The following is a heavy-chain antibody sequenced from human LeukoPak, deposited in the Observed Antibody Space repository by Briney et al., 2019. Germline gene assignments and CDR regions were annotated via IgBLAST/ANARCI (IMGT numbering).Heavy chain of an antibody. J-gene: IGHJ4*02. CDR1: GFTVSNIY. D-gene: IGHD3-16*02. Sequence: GGSLRLSCAASGFTVSNIYMSWVRQAPGVGLEGVSVTDRGDNTKYADPVKGRFTVSRDYSENTLYLQMNSLRVEDTAIYYCGTTTLSATWNYWGQGTLVTVSS. CDR3: GTTTLSATWNY. CDR2: TDRGDNT. V-gene: IGHV3-53*01.